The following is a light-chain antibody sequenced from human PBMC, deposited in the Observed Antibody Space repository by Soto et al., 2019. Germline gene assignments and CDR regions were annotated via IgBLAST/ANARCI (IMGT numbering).Light chain of an antibody. Sequence: QSALTQPRAVSGSPGQSVTISCTGTSSDVGGYNYVSWYQHHPGNAPKLMIYDVTQRPSGVPDRFSGSKSGNTASLTISGLQAEDEAYYYCCSYAVTSTRWVFGGGTKLTVL. V-gene: IGLV2-11*01. CDR2: DVT. CDR1: SSDVGGYNY. CDR3: CSYAVTSTRWV. J-gene: IGLJ3*02.